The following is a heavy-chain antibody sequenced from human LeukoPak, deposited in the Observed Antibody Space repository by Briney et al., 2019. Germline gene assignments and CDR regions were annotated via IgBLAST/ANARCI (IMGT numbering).Heavy chain of an antibody. CDR1: GGSISSYY. CDR3: ARVGRDFWSGYKSRGYYFDY. V-gene: IGHV4-34*01. Sequence: SETLSLTCTVSGGSISSYYWSWIRQPPGKGLEWIGEINHSGSTNYNPSLKSRVTMSVDTSKNQFSLKLSSVTAADTAVYYCARVGRDFWSGYKSRGYYFDYWGQGTLVTVSS. D-gene: IGHD3-3*01. J-gene: IGHJ4*02. CDR2: INHSGST.